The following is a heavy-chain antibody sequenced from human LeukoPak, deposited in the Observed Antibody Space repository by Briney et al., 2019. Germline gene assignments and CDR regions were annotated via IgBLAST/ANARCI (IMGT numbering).Heavy chain of an antibody. CDR3: AREKRITMVRGVPFPPDY. V-gene: IGHV4-34*01. J-gene: IGHJ4*02. CDR1: GGSFSGYY. CDR2: INHSGST. D-gene: IGHD3-10*01. Sequence: SETLSLTCAVYGGSFSGYYWSWIRQPPGKGLEWIGEINHSGSTNYNPSLKSRVTISVDTSKNQFSLKLSSVTAADTAVYYCAREKRITMVRGVPFPPDYWGQGTLVTVSS.